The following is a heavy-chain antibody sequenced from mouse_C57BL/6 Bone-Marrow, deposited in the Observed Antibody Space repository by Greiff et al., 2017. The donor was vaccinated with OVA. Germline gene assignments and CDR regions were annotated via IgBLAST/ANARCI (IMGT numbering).Heavy chain of an antibody. CDR1: GYTFTDYY. J-gene: IGHJ3*01. Sequence: VVKPGASVKISCKASGYTFTDYYINWVKQRPGQGLEWIGKIGPGSGSTYYNEKFKGKATLTADKSSSTAYMQLSSLTSEDSAVYFCTYDYDPWFAYWGQGTLVTVSA. CDR2: IGPGSGST. D-gene: IGHD2-4*01. V-gene: IGHV1-77*01. CDR3: TYDYDPWFAY.